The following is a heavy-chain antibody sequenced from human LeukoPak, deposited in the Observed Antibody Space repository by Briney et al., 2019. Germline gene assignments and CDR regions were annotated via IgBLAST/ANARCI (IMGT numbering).Heavy chain of an antibody. CDR1: GGSISSYY. CDR3: ARGFRSYGDYVIDY. Sequence: SETLSLTCTVSGGSISSYYWSWIRQPPGKGLEWIGYIYYSGSTNYNPSLKSRVTISVDTSKNQFSLKLSSVTAADTAVYYGARGFRSYGDYVIDYWGQGTLVTVSS. J-gene: IGHJ4*02. CDR2: IYYSGST. V-gene: IGHV4-59*01. D-gene: IGHD4-17*01.